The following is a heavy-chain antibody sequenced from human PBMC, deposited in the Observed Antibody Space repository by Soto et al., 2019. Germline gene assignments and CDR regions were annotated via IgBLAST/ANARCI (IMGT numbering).Heavy chain of an antibody. Sequence: PSETLSLTCTVSGGSISSYYWSWIRQPPWKGLEWIGYIYYSGSTNYNPSLKSRVTISVDKSKNQFSLKLSSVTAADTAVYYCAGAYTYYDSSGYYESWGHGTLVTVSS. J-gene: IGHJ5*01. V-gene: IGHV4-59*01. CDR2: IYYSGST. CDR3: AGAYTYYDSSGYYES. D-gene: IGHD3-22*01. CDR1: GGSISSYY.